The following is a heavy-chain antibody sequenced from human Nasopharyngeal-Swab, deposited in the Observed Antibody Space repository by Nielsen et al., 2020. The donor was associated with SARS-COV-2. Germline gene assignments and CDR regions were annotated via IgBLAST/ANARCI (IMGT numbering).Heavy chain of an antibody. D-gene: IGHD3-10*01. CDR1: GFLFSSYG. V-gene: IGHV3-33*08. Sequence: GESLKISCAASGFLFSSYGMNWVRQAPGKGLEWVSVIWYDGSKKFYAESVKGRFSISRDESKNTVYLQMSSLRVEDTAVYYCVSAGSIEYWGPGTLVTVSA. CDR2: IWYDGSKK. J-gene: IGHJ4*02. CDR3: VSAGSIEY.